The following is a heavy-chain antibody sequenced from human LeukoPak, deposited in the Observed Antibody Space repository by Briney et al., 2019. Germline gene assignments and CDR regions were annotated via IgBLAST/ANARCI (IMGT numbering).Heavy chain of an antibody. CDR1: GFTFSSYS. D-gene: IGHD3-22*01. V-gene: IGHV3-21*04. CDR3: ASTYYYDSSGYYNDAFDI. Sequence: KPGGSLRLSCAASGFTFSSYSMNWVRQAPGKGLEWVSSISSSSSYIYYADSVKGRFTISRDNAKNSLYLQMNSLRAEDTALYYCASTYYYDSSGYYNDAFDIWGQGTMVTVSS. J-gene: IGHJ3*02. CDR2: ISSSSSYI.